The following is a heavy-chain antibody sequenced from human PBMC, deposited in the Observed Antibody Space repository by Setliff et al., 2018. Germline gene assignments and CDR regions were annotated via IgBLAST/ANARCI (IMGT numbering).Heavy chain of an antibody. CDR3: LRLARYCTKIACQATSGDEV. CDR1: GYTLSNSI. V-gene: IGHV1-18*01. D-gene: IGHD2-8*01. CDR2: ISAYNGKT. J-gene: IGHJ4*02. Sequence: ASVKVSCKASGYTLSNSILSWVRQAPGQGLEWVGWISAYNGKTYSAQKFQDRVTLTTHPSTNMGYLELRDLRSDDTAVYYCLRLARYCTKIACQATSGDEVWGLGTLVTVSS.